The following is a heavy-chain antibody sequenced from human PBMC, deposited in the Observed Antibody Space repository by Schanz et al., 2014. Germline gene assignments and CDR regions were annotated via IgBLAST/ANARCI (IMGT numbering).Heavy chain of an antibody. CDR1: GYTFISYG. CDR3: ARDRRQYCSTASCRHDNWFDP. V-gene: IGHV1-18*01. CDR2: ISPYNGNT. Sequence: QVQLVQSGAEVKKPGASVKVSCKASGYTFISYGIKWVRQAPGQGLEWMGWISPYNGNTNYAQKVQGRVTMTADTSTGTAYMELKSLRSDDTAVYYCARDRRQYCSTASCRHDNWFDPWGQGTLVIVSS. D-gene: IGHD2-2*01. J-gene: IGHJ5*02.